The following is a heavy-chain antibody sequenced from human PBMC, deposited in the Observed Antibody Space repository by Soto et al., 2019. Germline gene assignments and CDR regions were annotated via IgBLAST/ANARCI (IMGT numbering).Heavy chain of an antibody. CDR1: GYTFTSYG. V-gene: IGHV1-18*01. CDR2: ISAYNGNT. Sequence: QVQLVQSGAEVKKPGASVKVSCKASGYTFTSYGISWVRQAPGQGLEWMGWISAYNGNTNYAQKLQGRVTMTTDTSTSTAYMELRSLRSDDTSVYYCAIDPNWYSSGWYVDYWGQGTLVTVSS. CDR3: AIDPNWYSSGWYVDY. D-gene: IGHD6-19*01. J-gene: IGHJ4*02.